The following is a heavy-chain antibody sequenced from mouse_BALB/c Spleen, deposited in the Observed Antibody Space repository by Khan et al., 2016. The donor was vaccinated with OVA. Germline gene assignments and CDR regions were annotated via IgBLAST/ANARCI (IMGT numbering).Heavy chain of an antibody. CDR2: IWSDGST. Sequence: VELVESGPGLVAPSQSLSITCTISGFTLTNYGVHWLRQPPGRGLEWLVVIWSDGSTTYNSALKSRLIISKNNSKSQVFLKMNSLQTDDTAMYYCAIQPYYHYNIMDYWGQGTLVTVSA. D-gene: IGHD2-10*01. CDR1: GFTLTNYG. V-gene: IGHV2-6-1*01. J-gene: IGHJ4*01. CDR3: AIQPYYHYNIMDY.